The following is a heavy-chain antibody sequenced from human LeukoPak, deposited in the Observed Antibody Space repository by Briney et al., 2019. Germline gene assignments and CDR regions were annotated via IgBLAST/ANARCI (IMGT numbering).Heavy chain of an antibody. CDR1: GGSFSGYY. J-gene: IGHJ4*02. Sequence: PSETLSLTCAVYGGSFSGYYWSWIRQPPGKGLEWIGEINHSGSTNYNPSLKSRVTISVDTSKNQFSLKLSSVTAADTAVYYCARGLRITMVRGVISPFDYWGQGTLVTVSS. CDR3: ARGLRITMVRGVISPFDY. CDR2: INHSGST. V-gene: IGHV4-34*01. D-gene: IGHD3-10*01.